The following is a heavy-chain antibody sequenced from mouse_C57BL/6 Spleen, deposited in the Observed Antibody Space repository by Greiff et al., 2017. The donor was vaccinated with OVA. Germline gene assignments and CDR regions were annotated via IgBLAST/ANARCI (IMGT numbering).Heavy chain of an antibody. D-gene: IGHD2-2*01. CDR3: ARWDGYDWYFDV. J-gene: IGHJ1*03. CDR2: IDPSDSYT. CDR1: GYTFTSYW. Sequence: QVQLQQPGAELVRPGTSVKLSCKASGYTFTSYWMHWVKQRPGQGLEWIGVIDPSDSYTNYNQKFKGKATLTVDTSSSTAYMQLSSLTSEDSAVYYCARWDGYDWYFDVWGTGTTVTVSS. V-gene: IGHV1-59*01.